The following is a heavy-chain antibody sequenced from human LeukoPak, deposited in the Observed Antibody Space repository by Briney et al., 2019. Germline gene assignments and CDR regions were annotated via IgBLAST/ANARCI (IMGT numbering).Heavy chain of an antibody. CDR1: GFTFSTYW. V-gene: IGHV3-74*01. CDR2: IKSDGFST. J-gene: IGHJ6*02. CDR3: ARDKSYGMGV. Sequence: GGSLRLSCAASGFTFSTYWMHWVRQAPGKGLVWVSLIKSDGFSTSYADSVKGRFTISRDNAKNTLYLQMSSLRADDTAVYYCARDKSYGMGVWGQGTTVTVSS.